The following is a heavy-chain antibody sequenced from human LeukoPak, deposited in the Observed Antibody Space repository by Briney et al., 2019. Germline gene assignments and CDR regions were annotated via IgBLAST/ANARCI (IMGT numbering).Heavy chain of an antibody. D-gene: IGHD6-19*01. CDR3: ARDLAVASSGDYYYYMDV. Sequence: SETLSLTCTVSGGSISSHYWSWIRQPPGKGLEWIGYIYYNGSTNYNPSLKSRVTISVDTSKNQFSLKLSSVTAADTAVYYCARDLAVASSGDYYYYMDVWGKGTTVTVSS. V-gene: IGHV4-59*11. CDR2: IYYNGST. CDR1: GGSISSHY. J-gene: IGHJ6*03.